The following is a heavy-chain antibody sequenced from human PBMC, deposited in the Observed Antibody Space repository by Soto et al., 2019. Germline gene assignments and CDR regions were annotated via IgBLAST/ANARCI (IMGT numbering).Heavy chain of an antibody. CDR2: IYYSGST. Sequence: SETLSLTCTVSGGSISSYYWSWIRQPPGKGLEWIGYIYYSGSTNYNPSLKSRVTISVDTSKNQFSLKLSSVTAADTAVYYCARTSFVMDVWGKGTTVTVSS. V-gene: IGHV4-59*08. CDR1: GGSISSYY. CDR3: ARTSFVMDV. J-gene: IGHJ6*03. D-gene: IGHD6-6*01.